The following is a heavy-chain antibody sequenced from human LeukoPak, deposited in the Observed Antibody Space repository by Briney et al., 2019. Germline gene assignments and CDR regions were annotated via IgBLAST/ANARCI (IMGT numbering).Heavy chain of an antibody. CDR3: VRDNPRCCGVVPANIDDY. J-gene: IGHJ4*02. V-gene: IGHV3-7*01. D-gene: IGHD2-15*01. Sequence: PGRSLRLSCAASGFTFSSYGMHWVRQAPGKGLEWVANIKEDGSEKDYVDSVKGRFNISRDNAKNSLYLQMHSLRAEDTAVYYCVRDNPRCCGVVPANIDDYWGQGTLVTVSS. CDR1: GFTFSSYG. CDR2: IKEDGSEK.